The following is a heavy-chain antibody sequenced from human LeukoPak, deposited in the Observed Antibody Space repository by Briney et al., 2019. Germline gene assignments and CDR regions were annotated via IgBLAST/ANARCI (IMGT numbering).Heavy chain of an antibody. V-gene: IGHV3-9*01. CDR1: GFTFDDYA. CDR2: ISWNSGSI. J-gene: IGHJ3*02. Sequence: GGSLRLSCAASGFTFDDYAMHWVRQAPGKGLEWVSGISWNSGSIGYADSVKGRSTISRDNAKNSLYLQMNSLRAEDTALYYCARERGYSYGGGAFDIWGQGTMVTVSS. D-gene: IGHD5-18*01. CDR3: ARERGYSYGGGAFDI.